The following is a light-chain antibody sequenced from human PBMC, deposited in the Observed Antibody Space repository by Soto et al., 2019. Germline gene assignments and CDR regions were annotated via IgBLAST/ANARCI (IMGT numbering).Light chain of an antibody. V-gene: IGKV1-39*01. CDR2: TAS. CDR1: QIISSY. J-gene: IGKJ1*01. CDR3: QQSSTIPWT. Sequence: EIQMTQSPSSLSASVGDRVTITCRPSQIISSYLNWYQQKPGKAPQLLIYTASSLQSGVPSRFSGSVSGTDFTLTISSLQPEDVATYYCQQSSTIPWTFGQGTKVEIK.